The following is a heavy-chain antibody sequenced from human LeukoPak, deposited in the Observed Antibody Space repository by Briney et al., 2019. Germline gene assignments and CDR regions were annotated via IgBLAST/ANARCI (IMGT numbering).Heavy chain of an antibody. Sequence: ASVKVSCKASGGTFSSYAINWVRQAPGQGLEWMGWINTNTGNPRYAQGFTGRFVFSLDTSVSTTYLQISGLKAEDTAVYYCARDYCSTSSCYPSGYWGQGTLVTVSS. CDR3: ARDYCSTSSCYPSGY. CDR1: GGTFSSYA. J-gene: IGHJ4*02. CDR2: INTNTGNP. V-gene: IGHV7-4-1*02. D-gene: IGHD2-2*01.